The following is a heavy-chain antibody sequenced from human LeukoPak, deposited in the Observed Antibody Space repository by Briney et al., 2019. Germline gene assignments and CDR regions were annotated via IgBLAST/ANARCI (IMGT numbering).Heavy chain of an antibody. CDR1: ARSITNYY. J-gene: IGHJ4*02. V-gene: IGHV4-59*01. CDR2: VYYRGSP. D-gene: IGHD1-14*01. CDR3: ARGRITGSTGPRSFDY. Sequence: PSETLSLACNVFARSITNYYVGWIRRPPGRGLGWHRSVYYRGSPNYNPSLKGQVTISEDTSKTHFSLRSTAVTPAPTAVNFGARGRITGSTGPRSFDYWGQGTLVTVSS.